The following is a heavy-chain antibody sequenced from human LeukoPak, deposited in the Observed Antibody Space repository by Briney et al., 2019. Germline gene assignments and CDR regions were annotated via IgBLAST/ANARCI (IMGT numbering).Heavy chain of an antibody. V-gene: IGHV1-46*01. Sequence: GASVKVPCKASGGTFSSYAISWVRQAPGQGPEWMGVISPSGGSTTYAQKFQGRVTLTRDMSTSTDYLELSSLRSEDTAVYYCARDNSVRDEAWWFNPWGQGTLVTVSS. CDR1: GGTFSSYA. CDR2: ISPSGGST. J-gene: IGHJ5*02. D-gene: IGHD5-24*01. CDR3: ARDNSVRDEAWWFNP.